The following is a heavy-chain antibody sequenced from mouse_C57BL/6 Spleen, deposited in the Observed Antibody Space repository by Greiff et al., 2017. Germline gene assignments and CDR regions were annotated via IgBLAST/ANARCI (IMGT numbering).Heavy chain of an antibody. Sequence: EVHLVESGGGLVQPGGSLKLSCAASGFTFSDYYMYWVRQTPEKRLEWVAYISNGGGSTYYPDTVKGRFTISRDNAKNTLYLQMSRLKSEDTAMYYCARLEIGSSPFDYWGQGTTLTVSS. D-gene: IGHD1-1*01. J-gene: IGHJ2*01. CDR3: ARLEIGSSPFDY. V-gene: IGHV5-12*01. CDR1: GFTFSDYY. CDR2: ISNGGGST.